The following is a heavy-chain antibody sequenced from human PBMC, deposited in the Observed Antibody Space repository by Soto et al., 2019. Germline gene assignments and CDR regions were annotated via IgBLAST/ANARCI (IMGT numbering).Heavy chain of an antibody. J-gene: IGHJ3*02. Sequence: EVQLVESGGGLVQPGRSLRLSCAASGFTFDDYAMHWVRQAPGKGLEWVSGISWNSGSIGYADSVKGRFTISRDNAKNSLYLQMNRLRAEDTALYYCAKDIELGTTVAMHDAFDIWGQGTMVTVSS. CDR3: AKDIELGTTVAMHDAFDI. CDR1: GFTFDDYA. D-gene: IGHD4-4*01. CDR2: ISWNSGSI. V-gene: IGHV3-9*01.